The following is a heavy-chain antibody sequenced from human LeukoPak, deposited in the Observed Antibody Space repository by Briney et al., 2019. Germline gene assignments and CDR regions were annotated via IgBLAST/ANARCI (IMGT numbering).Heavy chain of an antibody. CDR3: AKGDYDILTGYPDY. CDR2: ISWNSGSI. Sequence: GGSLRLSCAASGFTFDDYGMSWVRQAPGKGLEWVSGISWNSGSIGYADSVKGRFTISRDNAKNSLYLQMNSLRAEDTALYYCAKGDYDILTGYPDYWGQGTLVTVSS. V-gene: IGHV3-9*01. D-gene: IGHD3-9*01. CDR1: GFTFDDYG. J-gene: IGHJ4*02.